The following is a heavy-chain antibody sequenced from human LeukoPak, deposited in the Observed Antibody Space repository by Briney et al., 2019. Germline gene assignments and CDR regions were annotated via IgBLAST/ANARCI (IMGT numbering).Heavy chain of an antibody. D-gene: IGHD2-21*01. J-gene: IGHJ4*02. CDR3: AKDVNSYCIGDCSDY. Sequence: PGGSLRLSCAASGFTFTNAWMSWVRQAPGKGLEWVGRIKSKTDGGTTDYAAPVKGRFTISRDNSKNTVSLEMNSLRAEDTAVYYCAKDVNSYCIGDCSDYWGQGTLVTVSS. CDR1: GFTFTNAW. V-gene: IGHV3-15*05. CDR2: IKSKTDGGTT.